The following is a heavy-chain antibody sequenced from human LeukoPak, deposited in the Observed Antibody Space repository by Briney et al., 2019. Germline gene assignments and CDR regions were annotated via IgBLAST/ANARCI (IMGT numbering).Heavy chain of an antibody. CDR3: AREGVIRAFDY. CDR1: GGSISSGPYY. Sequence: PSETLSLTCTVSGGSISSGPYYWIWIRQHPGKGLEWIGYVHYSGSTNYNPSLKSRVTISVDTSKNQFSLKLSSVTAADTAVYYCAREGVIRAFDYWGQGTLVTVSS. D-gene: IGHD2-8*01. CDR2: VHYSGST. J-gene: IGHJ4*02. V-gene: IGHV4-61*01.